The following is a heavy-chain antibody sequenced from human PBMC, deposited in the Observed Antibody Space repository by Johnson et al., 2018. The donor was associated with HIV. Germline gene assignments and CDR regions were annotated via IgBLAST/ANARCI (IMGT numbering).Heavy chain of an antibody. V-gene: IGHV3-30-3*02. CDR3: AKSTQASILRESGPYGAFDI. Sequence: QMLLVESGGGVVQPGRSLRLSCAASGFTFSSYAMHWVRQAPGKGLEWVAVISCDGSNKYYADSLKGRFTISRDNSKNTLYLQMNSLRVEDTAVYYCAKSTQASILRESGPYGAFDIWGQGTMVTVSS. CDR1: GFTFSSYA. CDR2: ISCDGSNK. J-gene: IGHJ3*02. D-gene: IGHD3-10*01.